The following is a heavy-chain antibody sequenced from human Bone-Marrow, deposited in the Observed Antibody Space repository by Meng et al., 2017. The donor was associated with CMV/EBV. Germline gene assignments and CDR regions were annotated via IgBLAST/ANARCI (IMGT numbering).Heavy chain of an antibody. J-gene: IGHJ3*02. D-gene: IGHD2-21*01. Sequence: GESLKISCAASGFTFSSYAMHWVRQAPGKGLEWVSYISSSGSTIYYADSVKGRFTISRDNAKNSLYLQMNSLRAEDTAVYYCARVAMIAIWGQGTMVTVSS. CDR2: ISSSGSTI. CDR1: GFTFSSYA. CDR3: ARVAMIAI. V-gene: IGHV3-48*03.